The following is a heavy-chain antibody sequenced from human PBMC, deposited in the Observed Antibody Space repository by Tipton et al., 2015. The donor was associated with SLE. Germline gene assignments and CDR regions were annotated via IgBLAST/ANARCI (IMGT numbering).Heavy chain of an antibody. V-gene: IGHV1-46*01. J-gene: IGHJ4*02. Sequence: QLVQSGAEVKKPGASVKVSCTASGYTFTNYHMYWVRQAPGQGLEWMGIINPSGDGTRYAQMFQGRLTLTRDTSTSTVYMELSSLRSEDTAVYYCARDRAGYTYALDYWGQGTLVTVSS. CDR3: ARDRAGYTYALDY. CDR2: INPSGDGT. D-gene: IGHD3-16*01. CDR1: GYTFTNYH.